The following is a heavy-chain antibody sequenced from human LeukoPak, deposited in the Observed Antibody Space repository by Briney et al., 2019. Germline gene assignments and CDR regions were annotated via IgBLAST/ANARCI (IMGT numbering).Heavy chain of an antibody. Sequence: GGSLRLSCAASGFTFSSYAMSWVRQAPGKGLEWVSAISGSGGSTYYADSVKGRFTISRDNSKSTLYLQMNSLRAEDTAVYHCAKKSGDHFHFDFWGQGTLVTVSS. CDR2: ISGSGGST. J-gene: IGHJ4*02. CDR1: GFTFSSYA. CDR3: AKKSGDHFHFDF. V-gene: IGHV3-23*01. D-gene: IGHD2-21*01.